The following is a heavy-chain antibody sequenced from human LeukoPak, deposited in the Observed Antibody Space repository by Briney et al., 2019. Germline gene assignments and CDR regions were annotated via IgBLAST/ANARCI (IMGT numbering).Heavy chain of an antibody. CDR2: INPNSGGT. CDR3: ARGALDRPTGDY. D-gene: IGHD3-22*01. Sequence: ASVKVSCKASGYTFTGYYMHWVRQAPGQGLEWMGWINPNSGGTNYAQKFQGRVTMTRDTSISTAYMELSSLRSEDTAVYYCARGALDRPTGDYWGQGTLVTVSS. V-gene: IGHV1-2*02. J-gene: IGHJ4*02. CDR1: GYTFTGYY.